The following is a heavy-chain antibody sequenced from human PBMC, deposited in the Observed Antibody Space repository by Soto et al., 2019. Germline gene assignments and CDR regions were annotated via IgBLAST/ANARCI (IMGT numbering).Heavy chain of an antibody. V-gene: IGHV3-11*05. Sequence: GGSLRLSCAASGFTFSDYYMSWIRQAPGKGLEWVSYISSSSSYTNYADSVKGRFTISRDNAKNSLYLQMNSLRAEDTAVYYCARVVVAATKGSYYFDYWGQGTLVTVSS. CDR2: ISSSSSYT. J-gene: IGHJ4*02. CDR3: ARVVVAATKGSYYFDY. CDR1: GFTFSDYY. D-gene: IGHD2-15*01.